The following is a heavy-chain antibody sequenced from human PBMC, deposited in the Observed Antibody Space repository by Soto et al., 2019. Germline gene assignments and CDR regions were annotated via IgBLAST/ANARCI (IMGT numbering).Heavy chain of an antibody. V-gene: IGHV3-23*01. D-gene: IGHD1-26*01. Sequence: EVQLLESGGGLVQPGGSLRLSCAASGFTFSSYAMRWVLQAPGKGLEWVSAISGSGDSTYYADSVKGRFTTSRDNSKNTLYLQMNSLRAEDTAVYYCARRGSGSYYDYWGQGTLVTVSS. CDR2: ISGSGDST. CDR3: ARRGSGSYYDY. J-gene: IGHJ4*02. CDR1: GFTFSSYA.